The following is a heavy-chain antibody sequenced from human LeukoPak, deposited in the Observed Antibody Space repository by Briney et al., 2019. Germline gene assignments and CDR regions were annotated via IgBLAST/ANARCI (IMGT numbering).Heavy chain of an antibody. V-gene: IGHV4-39*01. Sequence: KPSETLSLTCAVSGGSISTRSYYWGWIRQPPGKGLEWIGTIFYSGSTYYNPSLKSRVTISVDTSKNQFSLKLSSVTAADTAVYYCARMIAVADHYFDYWGQGTLVTVSS. D-gene: IGHD6-19*01. CDR1: GGSISTRSYY. CDR2: IFYSGST. J-gene: IGHJ4*02. CDR3: ARMIAVADHYFDY.